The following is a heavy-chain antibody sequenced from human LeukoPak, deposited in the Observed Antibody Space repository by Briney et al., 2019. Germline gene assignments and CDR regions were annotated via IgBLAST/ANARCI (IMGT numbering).Heavy chain of an antibody. CDR3: ARDLIAAASYYFDY. V-gene: IGHV3-30-3*01. D-gene: IGHD6-13*01. CDR2: ISYDGSNK. J-gene: IGHJ4*02. Sequence: GGSLRLSCAASGFTFSSYAMHWVRQAPGKGLEWVAVISYDGSNKYYADSVRGRFTISRDNSKNTLYLQMNSLRAVDTAVYYCARDLIAAASYYFDYWGQGTLVTVSS. CDR1: GFTFSSYA.